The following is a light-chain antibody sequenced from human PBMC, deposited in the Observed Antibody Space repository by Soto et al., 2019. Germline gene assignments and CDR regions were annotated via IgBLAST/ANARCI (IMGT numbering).Light chain of an antibody. J-gene: IGKJ4*01. V-gene: IGKV3-15*01. Sequence: EIVMTQSPATLSVAPGERVTLSCSASQGVSRKLAWYQHKSGQAPRLLISGASTGATGIPARFSGSGSGTEFTLTISSLQSEDCAIYYCQQYYTWPITFGGGPNVDIK. CDR1: QGVSRK. CDR2: GAS. CDR3: QQYYTWPIT.